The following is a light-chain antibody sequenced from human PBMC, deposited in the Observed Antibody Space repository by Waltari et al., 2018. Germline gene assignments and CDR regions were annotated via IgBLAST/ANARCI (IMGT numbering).Light chain of an antibody. CDR2: DDR. J-gene: IGLJ2*01. Sequence: SYVLTQPPSVSVAPGQPASITCGGNNIGGKRVPWYQQKPGQAPVLGVYDDRDRPSGIPGRFSGSNSGNTATLTISRVEAGDEADYYCQVWDNTSDRVVFGGGTRLTVL. CDR1: NIGGKR. V-gene: IGLV3-21*02. CDR3: QVWDNTSDRVV.